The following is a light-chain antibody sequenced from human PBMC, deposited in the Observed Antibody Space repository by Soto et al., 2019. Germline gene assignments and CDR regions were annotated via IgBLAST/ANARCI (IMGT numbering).Light chain of an antibody. CDR1: SSDVGGHNY. Sequence: QSVLTQPRSVSGSPGQSVTISCTGTSSDVGGHNYVSRYQQYPGKAPKLLLSSVSKRPSGVPDRLSGSKSGSTASLTISGLQAEDEADYYCCSYAGSYTYVFGTGTKVTVL. CDR3: CSYAGSYTYV. J-gene: IGLJ1*01. V-gene: IGLV2-11*01. CDR2: SVS.